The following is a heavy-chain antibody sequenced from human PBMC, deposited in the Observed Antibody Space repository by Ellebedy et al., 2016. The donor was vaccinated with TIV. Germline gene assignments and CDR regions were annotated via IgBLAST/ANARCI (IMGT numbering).Heavy chain of an antibody. CDR2: ISSGSSSI. Sequence: PGGSLRLSCAASGFTFSLYSMNWVRQAQGKGLEWISYISSGSSSIYYADSVKGRFTITRDNDKNLLYLQMSSLRVEDTAVYYCARDFRQWLAQGDALDVWGQGTTVTVSS. V-gene: IGHV3-48*01. J-gene: IGHJ6*02. CDR1: GFTFSLYS. D-gene: IGHD6-19*01. CDR3: ARDFRQWLAQGDALDV.